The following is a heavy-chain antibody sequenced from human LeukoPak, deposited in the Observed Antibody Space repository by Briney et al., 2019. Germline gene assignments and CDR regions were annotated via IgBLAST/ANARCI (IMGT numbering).Heavy chain of an antibody. J-gene: IGHJ4*02. D-gene: IGHD6-13*01. Sequence: GGSLRLSCAASGFTFSSYAMHWVRQDPGKGLEWVAVISYDGSNKYYADSVKGRFTISRGNSKNPLYLQMNSLRAEDTAVYYCAQPGYSSSWERSGVGAFDYWGQGTLVTVSS. CDR2: ISYDGSNK. V-gene: IGHV3-30-3*01. CDR1: GFTFSSYA. CDR3: AQPGYSSSWERSGVGAFDY.